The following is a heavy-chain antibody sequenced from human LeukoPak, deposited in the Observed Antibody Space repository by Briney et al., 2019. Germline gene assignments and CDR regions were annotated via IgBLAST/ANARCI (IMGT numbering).Heavy chain of an antibody. J-gene: IGHJ4*02. V-gene: IGHV1-2*04. CDR3: ATERVGGWYPGYFDY. CDR1: GYTFTGYY. D-gene: IGHD6-19*01. Sequence: ASVSVSCKASGYTFTGYYMHWVRQAPGQGLEWMGWINPNSGGTNYAQKFQGWVTMTRDTSISTAYMELSSLRSEDTAVYYCATERVGGWYPGYFDYWGQGTLVTVSS. CDR2: INPNSGGT.